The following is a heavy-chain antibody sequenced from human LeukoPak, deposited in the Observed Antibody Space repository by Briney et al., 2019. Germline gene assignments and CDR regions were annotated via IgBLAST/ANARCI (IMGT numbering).Heavy chain of an antibody. V-gene: IGHV4-39*01. CDR2: IYYSGIT. CDR3: ARQVHIGTYSIDS. D-gene: IGHD1-26*01. Sequence: PSETLSLTCIVSGVSVSSSSYYWGWIRQPPGKGLEWIGDIYYSGITYYNPSLKSRVSISVDTSKNQFSLKLSSVTAADTAVYYCARQVHIGTYSIDSWGQGTLVTVSS. CDR1: GVSVSSSSYY. J-gene: IGHJ4*02.